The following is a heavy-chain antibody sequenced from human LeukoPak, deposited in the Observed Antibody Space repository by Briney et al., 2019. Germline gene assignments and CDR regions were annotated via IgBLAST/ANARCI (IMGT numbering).Heavy chain of an antibody. V-gene: IGHV1-18*01. CDR3: AKGSAIGVRYFDWLSTNLYYYYGMDV. CDR1: GYTFTSYG. CDR2: ISAYNGNT. J-gene: IGHJ6*02. D-gene: IGHD3-9*01. Sequence: ASVKVSCKASGYTFTSYGISWVRQAPGQGLEWMGWISAYNGNTSYAQKLQGRVTMTTDTSTSTAYMELRSLRSDDTAVYYCAKGSAIGVRYFDWLSTNLYYYYGMDVWGQGTTVTVSS.